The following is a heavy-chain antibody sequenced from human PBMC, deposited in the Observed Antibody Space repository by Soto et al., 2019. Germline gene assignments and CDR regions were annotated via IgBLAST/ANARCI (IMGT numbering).Heavy chain of an antibody. CDR2: INAGNGNT. Sequence: ASVKVSCKASGYTFTSYAMHWVRQAPGQRLEWMGWINAGNGNTKYSQKFQGRVTITRDTSASTAYMELSSLRSEDTAVYYCARDGTAGVLRYFDWFRRFYNWFDPWGQGTLVTFSS. V-gene: IGHV1-3*01. CDR3: ARDGTAGVLRYFDWFRRFYNWFDP. D-gene: IGHD3-9*01. J-gene: IGHJ5*02. CDR1: GYTFTSYA.